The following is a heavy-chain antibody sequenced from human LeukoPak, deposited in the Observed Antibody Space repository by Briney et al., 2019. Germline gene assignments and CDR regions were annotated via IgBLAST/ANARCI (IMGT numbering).Heavy chain of an antibody. D-gene: IGHD2-8*02. CDR3: ARWPDVVLVSHWSFFDY. J-gene: IGHJ4*02. CDR2: ISSSGRST. Sequence: GGSLRLSCAASGFTFSSYAMHWVRQVPGEGLEYVSAISSSGRSTYYANSVKGRFTISRDNSKNTLYLQMGSLRTEDMAIYYCARWPDVVLVSHWSFFDYWGQGTLVTVSS. V-gene: IGHV3-64*01. CDR1: GFTFSSYA.